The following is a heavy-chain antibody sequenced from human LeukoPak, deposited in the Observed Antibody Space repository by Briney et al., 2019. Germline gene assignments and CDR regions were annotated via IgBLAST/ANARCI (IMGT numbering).Heavy chain of an antibody. V-gene: IGHV3-30-3*01. CDR3: ARGHDYGDYGYYDMDV. J-gene: IGHJ6*03. CDR1: GFPFSSYA. D-gene: IGHD4-17*01. Sequence: GRSLRLSFAASGFPFSSYAMHWVRPAPGKGLEWVAVISYDGSNKYYADSVKGRFTISRDNSKNTLYLQMNSLRAEDTAVYYCARGHDYGDYGYYDMDVWGKGPTVTVSS. CDR2: ISYDGSNK.